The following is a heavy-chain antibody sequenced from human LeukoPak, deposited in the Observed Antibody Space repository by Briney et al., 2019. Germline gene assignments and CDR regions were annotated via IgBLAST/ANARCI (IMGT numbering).Heavy chain of an antibody. CDR2: INSDGSST. CDR1: GFTFSSYW. J-gene: IGHJ4*02. D-gene: IGHD6-19*01. Sequence: QPGGSLRLSCAASGFTFSSYWMHWVRQAPGKGLVWVSRINSDGSSTSYADSVKGRFTISRDNAKNALYLQMNSLRAEDTAVYYCARDLRAVAGTRGYYFDYWGQGTLVTVSS. CDR3: ARDLRAVAGTRGYYFDY. V-gene: IGHV3-74*01.